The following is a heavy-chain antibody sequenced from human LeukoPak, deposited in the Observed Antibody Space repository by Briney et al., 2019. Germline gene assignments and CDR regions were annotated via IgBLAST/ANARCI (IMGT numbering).Heavy chain of an antibody. CDR3: AREMGGAADY. CDR2: ISSNGGST. D-gene: IGHD2-15*01. CDR1: GFTFSSYA. V-gene: IGHV3-64*01. Sequence: GGSLRLSCAASGFTFSSYAMHWVRQAPGKGLEYVSAISSNGGSTYYANSVKGRFTISRDNSTNTLYLQMGNLRAEDMAVYYGAREMGGAADYWGQGTLVTVSS. J-gene: IGHJ4*02.